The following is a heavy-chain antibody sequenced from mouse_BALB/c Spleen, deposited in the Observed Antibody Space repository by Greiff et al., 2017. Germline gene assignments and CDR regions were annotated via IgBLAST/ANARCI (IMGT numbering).Heavy chain of an antibody. J-gene: IGHJ4*01. CDR3: ARDRGWGYAMDY. V-gene: IGHV7-3*02. Sequence: EVKLMESGGGLVQPGGSLRLSCATSGFTFTDYYMSWVRQPPGKALEWLGFIRNKANGYTTEYSASVKGRFTISRDNSQSILYLQMNTLRAEDSATYYCARDRGWGYAMDYWGQGTSVTVSS. D-gene: IGHD3-3*01. CDR2: IRNKANGYTT. CDR1: GFTFTDYY.